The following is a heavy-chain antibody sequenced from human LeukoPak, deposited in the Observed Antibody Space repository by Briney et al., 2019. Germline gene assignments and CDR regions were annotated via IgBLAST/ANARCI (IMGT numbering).Heavy chain of an antibody. CDR1: GVTFSSYA. J-gene: IGHJ6*03. V-gene: IGHV3-23*01. CDR3: AKGRGFCSGGSCYYYYYIDV. D-gene: IGHD2-15*01. Sequence: GGSLRLSCAASGVTFSSYAMSWVRQAPGKGLEWVSGISGSAGSTYYADSVKGRFTISSDNSKNTLFLPMNSLRAADTALYYCAKGRGFCSGGSCYYYYYIDVWGKGTTVTVSS. CDR2: ISGSAGST.